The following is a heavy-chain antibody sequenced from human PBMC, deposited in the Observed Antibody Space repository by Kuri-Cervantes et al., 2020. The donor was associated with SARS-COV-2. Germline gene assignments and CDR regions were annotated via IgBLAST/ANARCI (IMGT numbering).Heavy chain of an antibody. CDR3: ASPLIAAAGRLPSYGMDV. V-gene: IGHV1-2*02. D-gene: IGHD6-13*01. CDR1: GYTFTGYY. CDR2: INPNSGGI. Sequence: ASVKVSCKASGYTFTGYYMHWVRQAPGQGLEWMGWINPNSGGINYAQKFQGRVTMTRDTSISTAYMELSRLRSDDTAVYYCASPLIAAAGRLPSYGMDVWGQGTTVTVSS. J-gene: IGHJ6*02.